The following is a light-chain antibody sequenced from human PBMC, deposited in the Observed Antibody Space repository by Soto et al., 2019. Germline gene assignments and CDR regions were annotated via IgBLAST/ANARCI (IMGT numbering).Light chain of an antibody. CDR3: SSYTGSDTLI. V-gene: IGLV2-14*01. CDR1: SSDVGGYNF. J-gene: IGLJ2*01. Sequence: QSVLTQPASVSGSPGQSITISCTGTSSDVGGYNFVSWYQQHPGKAPKLMVYEVTNRPSGVSYRFSGSKSGNTASLTISGLQAEDEADYFCSSYTGSDTLIFGGGTKVTVL. CDR2: EVT.